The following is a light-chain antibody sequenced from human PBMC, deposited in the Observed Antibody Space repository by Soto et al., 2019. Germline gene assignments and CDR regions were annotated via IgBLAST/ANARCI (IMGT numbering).Light chain of an antibody. CDR3: QQRTDRPPWT. Sequence: EIVMTQSPSSLSLSPGERATLSCRASPSARSYLGWYQQKPGQAPRLLISDVSNRATGIPARFRGSGSGTDFTLSISSLEPEDFAVYYCQQRTDRPPWTFGQGTKVDIK. V-gene: IGKV3-11*01. J-gene: IGKJ1*01. CDR2: DVS. CDR1: PSARSY.